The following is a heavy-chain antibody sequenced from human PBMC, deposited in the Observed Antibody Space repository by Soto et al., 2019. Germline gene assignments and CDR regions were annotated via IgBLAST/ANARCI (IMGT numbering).Heavy chain of an antibody. CDR1: GFTFSSYA. J-gene: IGHJ4*01. D-gene: IGHD2-2*01. V-gene: IGHV3-30-3*01. Sequence: QVQLVESGGGVVQPGRSLRLSCAASGFTFSSYAMHWVRQAPGKGLEWVAVISYDGSNKYYADSVQGRFTISRDNSKNTLYLQMNSLRADDTAVYYCAREQGYCISTSCYLAYWGHGTLVTVSS. CDR3: AREQGYCISTSCYLAY. CDR2: ISYDGSNK.